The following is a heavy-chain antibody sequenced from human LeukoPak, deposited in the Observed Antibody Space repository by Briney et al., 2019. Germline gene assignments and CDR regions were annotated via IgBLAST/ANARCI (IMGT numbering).Heavy chain of an antibody. J-gene: IGHJ5*02. CDR3: ARDGGFYYTASPNSWFDP. V-gene: IGHV4-38-2*02. Sequence: SETLSLTCIVSGYSISSDYCWGWIWQAPGKGLEWIGSISHRGSPYYNPSLQSRVTMSADTPNNHFSLRLSSVTAADTAVYYCARDGGFYYTASPNSWFDPWGQGILVTVSS. D-gene: IGHD2-15*01. CDR2: ISHRGSP. CDR1: GYSISSDYC.